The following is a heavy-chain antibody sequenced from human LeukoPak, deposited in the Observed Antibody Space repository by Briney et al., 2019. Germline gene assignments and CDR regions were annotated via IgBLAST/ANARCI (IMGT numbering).Heavy chain of an antibody. Sequence: GASAKVSCKASGYTFTSYDINWVRQATGQGLEWMGWMNPNSGNTGYAQKFQGRVTMTRNTSISTAYMELSSLRSEGTAVYYCARGRTAMAGYMGSFDPWGQGTLVTVSS. J-gene: IGHJ5*02. CDR1: GYTFTSYD. D-gene: IGHD5-18*01. CDR2: MNPNSGNT. CDR3: ARGRTAMAGYMGSFDP. V-gene: IGHV1-8*01.